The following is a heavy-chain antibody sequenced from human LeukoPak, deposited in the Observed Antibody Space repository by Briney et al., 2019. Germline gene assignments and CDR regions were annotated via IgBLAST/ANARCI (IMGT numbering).Heavy chain of an antibody. D-gene: IGHD3-22*01. J-gene: IGHJ4*02. CDR3: TTGYYYDSNQADY. V-gene: IGHV3-15*01. CDR1: GFSVSSNY. Sequence: GGSLRLSCAAPGFSVSSNYMSWVRQAPGKGLEWVGRIKSKTDGGTTDYAAPVKGRFTISRDDSKNTLYLQMNSLKTEDTAVYYCTTGYYYDSNQADYWGQGTLVTVSS. CDR2: IKSKTDGGTT.